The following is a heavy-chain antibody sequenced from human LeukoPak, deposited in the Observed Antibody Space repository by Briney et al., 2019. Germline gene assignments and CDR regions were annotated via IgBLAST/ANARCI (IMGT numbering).Heavy chain of an antibody. CDR3: ARGLSGHDYDDY. J-gene: IGHJ4*02. D-gene: IGHD5-12*01. CDR2: IYYSGNA. Sequence: SETLSLTCTVSGGSIRSSYYYWGWIRQPPGKGLEWIGYIYYSGNAYYNPSLKSRVTISVDMSKNQISLKLSSVTAADTAVYYCARGLSGHDYDDYWGQGTLVTVSS. V-gene: IGHV4-30-4*08. CDR1: GGSIRSSYYY.